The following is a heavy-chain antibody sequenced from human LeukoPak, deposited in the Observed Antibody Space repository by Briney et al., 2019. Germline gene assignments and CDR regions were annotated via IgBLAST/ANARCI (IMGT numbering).Heavy chain of an antibody. CDR1: GGSISSYY. Sequence: SETLSLTCTVSGGSISSYYWSWIRQPPGKGLEWIGYIYYSGSTNYNPSLRSRVTISVDTSKNQFSLKLSSVTAADTAVYYCARDGYNSVYFDYWGQGTLVTVSS. J-gene: IGHJ4*02. D-gene: IGHD5-24*01. V-gene: IGHV4-59*01. CDR3: ARDGYNSVYFDY. CDR2: IYYSGST.